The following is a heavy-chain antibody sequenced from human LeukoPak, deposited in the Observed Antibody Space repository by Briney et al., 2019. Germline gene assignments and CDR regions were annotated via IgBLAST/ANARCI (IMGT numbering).Heavy chain of an antibody. CDR1: GYTFTSYG. D-gene: IGHD4-17*01. V-gene: IGHV1-18*01. Sequence: ASVKVSCKASGYTFTSYGISWVRQAPGQGLEWMGWISAYNGNTNYAQKLQGRVTMTTDTSTSTAYMELRSLRSDDTAVYYCARGVYGDYGPGTNWFDAWGQGTLVTVSS. CDR3: ARGVYGDYGPGTNWFDA. CDR2: ISAYNGNT. J-gene: IGHJ5*02.